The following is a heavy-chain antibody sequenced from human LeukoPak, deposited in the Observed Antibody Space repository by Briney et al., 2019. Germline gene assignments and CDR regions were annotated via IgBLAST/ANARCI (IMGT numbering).Heavy chain of an antibody. CDR3: ARGRSVSGTPEFDY. Sequence: GSLRLSCAASGFPFSAYSMNWVRQAPGKGLEWVSSISSSSSYIYYADSVKGRFTISRDNAKNSLYLQLNSLRAEDTAVFYCARGRSVSGTPEFDYWGQGTLVTVSS. V-gene: IGHV3-21*01. CDR1: GFPFSAYS. D-gene: IGHD6-19*01. J-gene: IGHJ4*02. CDR2: ISSSSSYI.